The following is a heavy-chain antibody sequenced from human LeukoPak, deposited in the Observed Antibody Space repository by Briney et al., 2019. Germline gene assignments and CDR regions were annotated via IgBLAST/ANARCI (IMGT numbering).Heavy chain of an antibody. CDR3: ARGLGMGHDSSGSDWFDS. Sequence: PSETLSLTCSVSRYSIRSDYYWGWIRQPPGKGLEWIASIYHSGYTYYNASLKSRVTLSVDTSKNQFSLNLRSVTAADTAVYYCARGLGMGHDSSGSDWFDSWGQGTLVTVSS. D-gene: IGHD3-22*01. CDR2: IYHSGYT. J-gene: IGHJ5*01. CDR1: RYSIRSDYY. V-gene: IGHV4-38-2*02.